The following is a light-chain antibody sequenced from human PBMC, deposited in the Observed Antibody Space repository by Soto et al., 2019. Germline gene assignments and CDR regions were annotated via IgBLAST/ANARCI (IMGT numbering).Light chain of an antibody. CDR2: AAS. J-gene: IGKJ2*01. V-gene: IGKV1-9*01. CDR1: QDISNY. Sequence: DIQLPQSPSFLSASVGDRVTITCRASQDISNYLVWYQQKPGKAPKPLIYAASTLQSGVPSRFSGSGSGTDFTLTISSLQPEDFATYYCQQGYSFPYTLGQGTKVDIK. CDR3: QQGYSFPYT.